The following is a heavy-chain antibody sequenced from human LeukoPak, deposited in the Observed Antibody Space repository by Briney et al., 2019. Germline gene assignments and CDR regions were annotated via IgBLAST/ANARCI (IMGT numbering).Heavy chain of an antibody. CDR3: ARWSVGDHDKAFDI. D-gene: IGHD3-16*01. CDR1: EFTLRSYA. Sequence: GRSLRLSCAASEFTLRSYAMHWVRQTPGKGLEWAAVISTDGSVQYYADSVKGRFTISRDNSKNTLYLQMSSLRAEDTAVYYCARWSVGDHDKAFDIWGQRTMVTVSS. CDR2: ISTDGSVQ. J-gene: IGHJ3*02. V-gene: IGHV3-30*15.